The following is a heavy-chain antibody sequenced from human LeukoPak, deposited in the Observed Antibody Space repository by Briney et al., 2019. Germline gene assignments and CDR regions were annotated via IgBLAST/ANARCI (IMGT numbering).Heavy chain of an antibody. CDR3: ARDVSEGSSSYYYGMDV. D-gene: IGHD6-6*01. Sequence: GGSLRLSCAASGFTFSDYYMSWIRQAPGRGLEWVSYISSSSSYTNYADSVKGRFTISRDNAKNSLYLQMNSLRAEDTAVYYCARDVSEGSSSYYYGMDVWGQGTTVTVSS. V-gene: IGHV3-11*06. CDR2: ISSSSSYT. CDR1: GFTFSDYY. J-gene: IGHJ6*02.